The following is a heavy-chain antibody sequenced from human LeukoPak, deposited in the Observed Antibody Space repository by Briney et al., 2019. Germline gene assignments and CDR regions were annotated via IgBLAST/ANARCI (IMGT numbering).Heavy chain of an antibody. CDR1: GFTFSNYE. D-gene: IGHD2-2*01. CDR3: ASLNALSL. Sequence: GGSLRLSCAASGFTFSNYEMDWARQAPGKGLEWVSYTSSSGSTKYYADSVQGRFTISRDNAKNSLYLQMNSLRAEDTAVYYCASLNALSLWGQGTRSPSPQ. V-gene: IGHV3-48*03. J-gene: IGHJ4*02. CDR2: TSSSGSTK.